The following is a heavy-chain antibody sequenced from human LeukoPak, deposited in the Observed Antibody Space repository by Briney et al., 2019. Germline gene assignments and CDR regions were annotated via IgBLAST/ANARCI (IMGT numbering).Heavy chain of an antibody. J-gene: IGHJ3*02. CDR1: GGSFSGYY. CDR3: ARGKTRGDYYGSRNDAFDI. CDR2: IYTSGRT. V-gene: IGHV4-59*10. Sequence: PSETLSLTCAVYGGSFSGYYWSWIRQPAGKGLEWIGRIYTSGRTNYNPSLKSRVTISVDTSKNQFSLKLTSVTAADTAVYYCARGKTRGDYYGSRNDAFDIWGQGTMVTVSS. D-gene: IGHD3-10*01.